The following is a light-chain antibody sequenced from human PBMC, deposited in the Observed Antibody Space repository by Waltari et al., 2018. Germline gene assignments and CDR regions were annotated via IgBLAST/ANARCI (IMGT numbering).Light chain of an antibody. CDR3: QQYGSSPRT. CDR2: AAS. V-gene: IGKV3-20*01. CDR1: QSVSSY. J-gene: IGKJ2*01. Sequence: EIGLTQSPGTLSLSPGERATLSCRASQSVSSYLAWYQQRPCQAPRLLIYAASSRATGIPDKFSCSGSGTDFTLTISRVEPEDFAMYYCQQYGSSPRTFGQGTKLEI.